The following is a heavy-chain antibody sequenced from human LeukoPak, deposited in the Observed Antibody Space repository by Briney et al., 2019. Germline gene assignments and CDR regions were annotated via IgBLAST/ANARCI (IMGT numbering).Heavy chain of an antibody. D-gene: IGHD4-17*01. CDR1: GGSISSGGYY. CDR2: IYYSGST. V-gene: IGHV4-31*03. CDR3: ARGLVTTVSPGHDY. Sequence: PSETLSLTCTVSGGSISSGGYYWSWIRQHPGKGLEWIGYIYYSGSTYYNPSLKSRVTISVDTSKNQFSLKLSSVTAADTAVYYCARGLVTTVSPGHDYWGQGTLVTVSS. J-gene: IGHJ4*02.